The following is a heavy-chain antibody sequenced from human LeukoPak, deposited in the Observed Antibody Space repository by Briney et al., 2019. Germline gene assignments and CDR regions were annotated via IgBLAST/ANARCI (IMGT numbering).Heavy chain of an antibody. V-gene: IGHV3-23*01. Sequence: GGSLRLPCAASGFTFSSYAMSWVRQAPGKGLEWVSAISGSGGSTYYADSVKGRFTISRDNSKNTLYLQMNSLRAEDTAVYYCAKDRLEDIVATIGSIDAFDIWGQGTMVTVSS. D-gene: IGHD5-12*01. J-gene: IGHJ3*02. CDR3: AKDRLEDIVATIGSIDAFDI. CDR2: ISGSGGST. CDR1: GFTFSSYA.